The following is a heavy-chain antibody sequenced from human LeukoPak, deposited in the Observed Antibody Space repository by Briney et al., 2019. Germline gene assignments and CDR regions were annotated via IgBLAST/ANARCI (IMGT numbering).Heavy chain of an antibody. CDR1: GGSISSGNYY. Sequence: SQTLSLTCTVSGGSISSGNYYWSWIRQPPGKGLEWIGYIYYSGSTNYNPSLKSRVTISVDTSKNQFSLKLSSVTAADTAVYYCARGYYYDSSGSMFDPWGQGTLVTVSS. D-gene: IGHD3-22*01. J-gene: IGHJ5*02. CDR3: ARGYYYDSSGSMFDP. CDR2: IYYSGST. V-gene: IGHV4-61*01.